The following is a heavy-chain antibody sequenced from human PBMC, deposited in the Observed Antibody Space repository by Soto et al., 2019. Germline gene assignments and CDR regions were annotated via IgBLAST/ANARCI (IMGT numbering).Heavy chain of an antibody. CDR1: GYTFTSYG. CDR2: ISAYNGNT. Sequence: GASVKVSCKASGYTFTSYGISWVRQAPGQGLEWMGWISAYNGNTNYAQRLQGRVTMTTDTSTSTAYMELRSLRSDDTAVYYCAREGVYGSGTTNHYYGMDVWGQGTTVTVSS. CDR3: AREGVYGSGTTNHYYGMDV. D-gene: IGHD3-10*01. V-gene: IGHV1-18*01. J-gene: IGHJ6*02.